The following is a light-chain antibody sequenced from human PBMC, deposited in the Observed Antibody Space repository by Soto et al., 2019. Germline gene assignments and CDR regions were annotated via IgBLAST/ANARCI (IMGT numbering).Light chain of an antibody. CDR3: QQYGGSPAIT. V-gene: IGKV3-20*01. J-gene: IGKJ5*01. CDR2: GAS. CDR1: QSISSSY. Sequence: IVMTQSPATLSLSPGERATLSCRASQSISSSYLAWYQQRPGQAPRLLIYGASSRATGIPDRFRASACGTDFTLTISRLEPEDFSVYFCQQYGGSPAITFGQGTRLEIK.